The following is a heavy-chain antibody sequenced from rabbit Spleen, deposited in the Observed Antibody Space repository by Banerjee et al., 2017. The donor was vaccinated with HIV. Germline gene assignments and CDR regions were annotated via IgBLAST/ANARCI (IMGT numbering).Heavy chain of an antibody. CDR2: IYSSVCIT. D-gene: IGHD6-1*01. Sequence: QEQLEESAGGLVQPGGSLKLSCKASGFTLSSYYMNWVRQAPGQGLEWIGCIYSSVCITWYASWAKGRCNISKAASTTVTLQMTSLTDADTATYFCARGGYGVHIYTMGLWGPGTRFTVS. J-gene: IGHJ4*01. V-gene: IGHV1S45*01. CDR1: GFTLSSYYM. CDR3: ARGGYGVHIYTMGL.